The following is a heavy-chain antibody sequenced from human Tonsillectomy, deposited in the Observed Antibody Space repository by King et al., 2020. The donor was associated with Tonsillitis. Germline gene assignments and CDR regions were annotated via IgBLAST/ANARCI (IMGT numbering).Heavy chain of an antibody. Sequence: VQLVESGGGLVKPGGSLRLSCAASGFTFNTYSMTWVRQAPGKGLEWVSSITHSGSYIYYADSLKGRFLTSRDNAKNSLYLQMSSLRVEDTAVYYCARLYSSGWCDFWGQGTLVTVSS. CDR3: ARLYSSGWCDF. CDR1: GFTFNTYS. J-gene: IGHJ4*02. D-gene: IGHD6-19*01. CDR2: ITHSGSYI. V-gene: IGHV3-21*01.